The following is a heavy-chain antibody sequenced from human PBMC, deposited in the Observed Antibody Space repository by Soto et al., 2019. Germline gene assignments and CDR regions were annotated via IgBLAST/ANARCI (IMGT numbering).Heavy chain of an antibody. V-gene: IGHV4-39*01. CDR2: IYYSGST. Sequence: SETLSLTCTVSGGSISSSSYYWGWIRQPPGKGLEWIGSIYYSGSTYYNPSLKSRVTISVDTSKNQFSLKLSSVTAADTAVYYCARHVEDDPFDYWGQGTLVTVSS. CDR3: ARHVEDDPFDY. J-gene: IGHJ4*02. CDR1: GGSISSSSYY. D-gene: IGHD1-1*01.